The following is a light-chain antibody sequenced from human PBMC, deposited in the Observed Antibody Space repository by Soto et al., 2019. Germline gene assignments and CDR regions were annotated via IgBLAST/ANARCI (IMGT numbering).Light chain of an antibody. CDR1: QTISSY. Sequence: IQLTQSPSSLSASVGDRVTITCRASQTISSYLNWYQKKPGKAPTLLIYAASTLQSGVPSRFSGSRSGTDFTLTISSLQPEDFASYYCQQSSRTPWTFGQGTKVDIK. V-gene: IGKV1-39*01. J-gene: IGKJ1*01. CDR2: AAS. CDR3: QQSSRTPWT.